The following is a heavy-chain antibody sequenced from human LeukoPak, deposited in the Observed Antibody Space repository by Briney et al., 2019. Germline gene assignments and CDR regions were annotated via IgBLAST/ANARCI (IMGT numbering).Heavy chain of an antibody. CDR2: ISGSGGST. CDR3: AKDYDSSGYSVSSFDH. D-gene: IGHD3-22*01. J-gene: IGHJ4*02. V-gene: IGHV3-23*01. CDR1: GFTVSRNY. Sequence: GGSLRISCAASGFTVSRNYMSWVRQAPGKGLEWVSAISGSGGSTYYADSVKGRFTISRDNSKNTLYLQMNSLRAEDTAVYYCAKDYDSSGYSVSSFDHWGQGTLVTVSS.